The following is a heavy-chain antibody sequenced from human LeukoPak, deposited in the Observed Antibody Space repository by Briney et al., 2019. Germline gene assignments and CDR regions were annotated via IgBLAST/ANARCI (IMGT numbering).Heavy chain of an antibody. V-gene: IGHV3-30*02. Sequence: GGSLRLSCAASGFTFNIYGMHWVRQAPGKGLERVAFIRYDGSNKYYADSVKGRFTISRDNSKNTLYLQMNSLRVEDTAVYYCAKDRGDGYPTHFDYWGQGTLVTVSS. CDR3: AKDRGDGYPTHFDY. CDR2: IRYDGSNK. J-gene: IGHJ4*02. CDR1: GFTFNIYG. D-gene: IGHD5-24*01.